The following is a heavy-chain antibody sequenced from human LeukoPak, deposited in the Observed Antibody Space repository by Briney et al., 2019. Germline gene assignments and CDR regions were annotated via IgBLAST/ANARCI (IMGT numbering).Heavy chain of an antibody. CDR1: GFTFSSCT. J-gene: IGHJ4*02. CDR2: ISSSSTYI. V-gene: IGHV3-21*01. Sequence: GGSLRLSCAASGFTFSSCTMNWVRQAPGKGLEWVSSISSSSTYIYYTDSVKGRFTISRDNAKNSLYLQMNSLRADDTAVYYCATAMTDGYYFDYWGQGTLVTVSS. CDR3: ATAMTDGYYFDY. D-gene: IGHD2-2*01.